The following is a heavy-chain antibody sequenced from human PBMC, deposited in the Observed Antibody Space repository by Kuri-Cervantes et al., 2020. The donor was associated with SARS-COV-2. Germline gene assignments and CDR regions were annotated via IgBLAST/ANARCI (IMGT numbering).Heavy chain of an antibody. CDR3: AKGQTYNWNGGGVDY. V-gene: IGHV3-66*01. J-gene: IGHJ4*02. D-gene: IGHD1-20*01. CDR2: IYSGGST. Sequence: GGSLRLSCAASGFTVSSNYMSWVRQAPGKGLEWVSVIYSGGSTYYADSVKGRFTISRDNSKNTLYLQMNSLRAEDTAVYYCAKGQTYNWNGGGVDYWGQGTLVTVSS. CDR1: GFTVSSNY.